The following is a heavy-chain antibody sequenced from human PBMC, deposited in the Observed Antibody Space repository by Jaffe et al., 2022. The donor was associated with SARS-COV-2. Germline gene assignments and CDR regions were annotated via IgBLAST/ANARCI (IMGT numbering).Heavy chain of an antibody. Sequence: QVQLQESGPGLVKPSETLSLTCTVSGGSISSYYWSWIRQPPGKGLEWIGYIYYSGSTNYNPSLKSRVTISVDTSKNQFSLKLSSVTAADTAVYYCARDFEDYFDYWGQGTLVTVSS. CDR3: ARDFEDYFDY. J-gene: IGHJ4*02. V-gene: IGHV4-59*01. CDR1: GGSISSYY. D-gene: IGHD3-9*01. CDR2: IYYSGST.